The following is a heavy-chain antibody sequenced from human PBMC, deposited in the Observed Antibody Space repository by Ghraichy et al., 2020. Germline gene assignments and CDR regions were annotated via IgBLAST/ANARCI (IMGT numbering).Heavy chain of an antibody. V-gene: IGHV3-48*02. CDR1: GFTFSSYS. J-gene: IGHJ4*02. D-gene: IGHD3-3*01. CDR3: ARDIWEWKPIPDY. Sequence: GESLNISCAASGFTFSSYSMNWVRQAPGKGLEWVSYISSSSSTIYYADSVKGRFTISRDNAKNSLYLQMNSLRDEDTAVYYCARDIWEWKPIPDYWGQGTLVTVSS. CDR2: ISSSSSTI.